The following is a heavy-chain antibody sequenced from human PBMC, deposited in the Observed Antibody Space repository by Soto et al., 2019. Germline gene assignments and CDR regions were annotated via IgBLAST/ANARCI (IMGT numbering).Heavy chain of an antibody. J-gene: IGHJ4*02. V-gene: IGHV3-7*01. D-gene: IGHD5-18*01. Sequence: EVQLVESGGGLVQPGGSLRLSCAASGFMFSASWMSWVRQAPGKGLEWVANIHGDGGKIYYVDSVKGRFTISRDNAKRSVYLQMNSLRAEDTAVYYCARDFYGGYTYGPGDYWGQGALVAVSS. CDR2: IHGDGGKI. CDR3: ARDFYGGYTYGPGDY. CDR1: GFMFSASW.